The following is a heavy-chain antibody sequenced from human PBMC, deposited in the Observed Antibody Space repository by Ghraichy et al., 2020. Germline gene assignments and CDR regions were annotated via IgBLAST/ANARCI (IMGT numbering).Heavy chain of an antibody. CDR2: ISGSGYST. D-gene: IGHD4-11*01. J-gene: IGHJ4*02. V-gene: IGHV3-23*01. CDR3: AKADYSSPQYFDY. CDR1: GFTFSSYA. Sequence: GGSLRLSCAASGFTFSSYAMSWVRQAPGKGLEWVSVISGSGYSTYYADSVKGRFTISRDNSKNTLYLQMNSLRAEDTAVYYWAKADYSSPQYFDYWGQGTLVTVSS.